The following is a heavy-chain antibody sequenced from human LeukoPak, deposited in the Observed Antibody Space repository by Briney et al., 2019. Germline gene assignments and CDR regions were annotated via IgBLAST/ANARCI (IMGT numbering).Heavy chain of an antibody. D-gene: IGHD3-10*01. CDR3: ARSYYYGSGSYGMDV. Sequence: SETLSLTCTVSGGSISSSSYYWGWIRQPPGKGLEWIGSIYYSGSTYYNPSLKSRVTISVDTSKNQFSLKLSSVTAADTAVYYCARSYYYGSGSYGMDVWGQGTTVTVSS. V-gene: IGHV4-39*07. CDR2: IYYSGST. CDR1: GGSISSSSYY. J-gene: IGHJ6*02.